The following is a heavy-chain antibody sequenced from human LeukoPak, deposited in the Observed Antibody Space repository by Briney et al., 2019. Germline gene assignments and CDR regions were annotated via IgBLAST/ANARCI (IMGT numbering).Heavy chain of an antibody. CDR3: VTFVNMAFYWFDP. D-gene: IGHD3-10*01. J-gene: IGHJ5*02. V-gene: IGHV4-59*11. CDR1: CVYMSDLF. CDR2: IYYTGRT. Sequence: PSETLSLPRSVSCVYMSDLFWRWVRQPPRKGLEWVGYIYYTGRTNYNPPLQTRVTLSVDTHMNQFPLKLSAVTAPHTPRYFCVTFVNMAFYWFDPWGQGSLVTVSS.